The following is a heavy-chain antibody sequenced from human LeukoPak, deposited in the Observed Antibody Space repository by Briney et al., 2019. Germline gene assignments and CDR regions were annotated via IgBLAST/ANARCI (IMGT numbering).Heavy chain of an antibody. D-gene: IGHD6-13*01. V-gene: IGHV4-4*07. J-gene: IGHJ4*02. Sequence: SETLSLTCAVSGYSINNDYFWGWIRQPAGKGLEWIGRIYTSGSTNYNPSLKSRVTMSVDTSKNQFSLKLSSVTAADTAVYYCARDAAGKAMKGFDYWGQGTLVTVSS. CDR2: IYTSGST. CDR1: GYSINNDYF. CDR3: ARDAAGKAMKGFDY.